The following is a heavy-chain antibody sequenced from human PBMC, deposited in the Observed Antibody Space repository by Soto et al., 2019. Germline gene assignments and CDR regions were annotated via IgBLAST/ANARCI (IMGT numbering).Heavy chain of an antibody. CDR2: MSFDGSNE. D-gene: IGHD2-15*01. Sequence: QVHLVESGGGVVQPGRSLRLSCAASGFTFSNYVMHWVRQAPGKGLEWLAVMSFDGSNEYYADSVQGRLTISRDNSKNTLYLQMNSLRTEDTAVYHCAKDAAVAFDIWGQGTMVTVSS. CDR3: AKDAAVAFDI. J-gene: IGHJ3*02. CDR1: GFTFSNYV. V-gene: IGHV3-30*18.